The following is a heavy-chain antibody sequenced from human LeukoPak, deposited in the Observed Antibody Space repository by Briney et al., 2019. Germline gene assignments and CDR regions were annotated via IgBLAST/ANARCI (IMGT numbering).Heavy chain of an antibody. J-gene: IGHJ4*02. D-gene: IGHD6-19*01. CDR1: GGSIRNYF. V-gene: IGHV4-59*13. CDR2: IYTGGTT. CDR3: TKATKWLAFDD. Sequence: SETLSLTCSVSGGSIRNYFWSWIRQPPGKGLEWIGNIYTGGTTNYNPSLKSGVTISIDTSKNQLSLHLASVTAADTAVYYCTKATKWLAFDDWGRGTLVTVSS.